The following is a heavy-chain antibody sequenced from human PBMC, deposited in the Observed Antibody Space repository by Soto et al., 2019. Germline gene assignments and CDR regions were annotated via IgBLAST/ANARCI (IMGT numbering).Heavy chain of an antibody. J-gene: IGHJ3*02. CDR2: VRSKAKTNAT. CDR3: TSSSLGAAFDI. Sequence: LRLSCAASGFTFSDSALHWVRQASGKGLEWVGRVRSKAKTNATAYATSVKGRFTVSRDDSKNTAYLQMNSLKTEDTAVYYCTSSSLGAAFDIWGQGTMVTVSS. V-gene: IGHV3-73*01. CDR1: GFTFSDSA.